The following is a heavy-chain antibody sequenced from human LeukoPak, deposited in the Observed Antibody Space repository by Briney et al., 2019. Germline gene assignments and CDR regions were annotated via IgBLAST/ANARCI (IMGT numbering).Heavy chain of an antibody. CDR3: ARGPRGYSYGVEVYYFDY. V-gene: IGHV4-34*01. Sequence: SETLSLTCAVYGGSFSGYYWSWIRQPPGKGLEWIGEINHSGSTNYNPSLKSRVTISVDTSKNQFSLKLSSVTAAVTAVYYCARGPRGYSYGVEVYYFDYWGQGTLVTASS. CDR1: GGSFSGYY. J-gene: IGHJ4*02. D-gene: IGHD5-18*01. CDR2: INHSGST.